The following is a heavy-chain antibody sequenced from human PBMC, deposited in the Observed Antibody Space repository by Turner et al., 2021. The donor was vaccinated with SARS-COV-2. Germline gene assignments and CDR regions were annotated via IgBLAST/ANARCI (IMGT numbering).Heavy chain of an antibody. CDR1: GFTFSRYG. D-gene: IGHD6-19*01. CDR3: AKAGFGYSSCWGYFDY. J-gene: IGHJ4*02. V-gene: IGHV3-33*06. CDR2: IWYDGSNK. Sequence: QVQLVESGGGVVQPGRSLRLSCAASGFTFSRYGMHWVRQAPGRGLEWVAVIWYDGSNKYYADSVKGRFTISRDNSKNTLYLQMNSLRAEDTAVYYCAKAGFGYSSCWGYFDYWGQGTLVTVSS.